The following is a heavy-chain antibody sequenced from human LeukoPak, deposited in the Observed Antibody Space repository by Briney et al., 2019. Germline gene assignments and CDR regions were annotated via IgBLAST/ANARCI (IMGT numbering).Heavy chain of an antibody. Sequence: GGSLRLSCAASGFTFSDHYMDWVRQAPGKGLEWVGRITNKPKSYNTEYAASVKGRFTISRDNSKNTLYLQMNSLRAEDTAVYYCAKGFYHYYDSSGQPYWGQGTLVTVSS. CDR2: ITNKPKSYNT. J-gene: IGHJ4*02. CDR1: GFTFSDHY. D-gene: IGHD3-22*01. CDR3: AKGFYHYYDSSGQPY. V-gene: IGHV3-72*01.